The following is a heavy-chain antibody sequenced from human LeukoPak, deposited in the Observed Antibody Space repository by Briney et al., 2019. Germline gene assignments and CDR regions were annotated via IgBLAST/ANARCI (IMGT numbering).Heavy chain of an antibody. J-gene: IGHJ4*02. Sequence: SGGSLRLSCAASGFTFSTYEMDWVRQAPGKRLQWVSYISGGGNTVHYADFVKGRFTISRDNAKNSLYLQMNSLKPEDTAVYYCARVAEAAAFDSWGQGTLVTVSS. CDR2: ISGGGNTV. V-gene: IGHV3-48*03. CDR3: ARVAEAAAFDS. CDR1: GFTFSTYE. D-gene: IGHD6-13*01.